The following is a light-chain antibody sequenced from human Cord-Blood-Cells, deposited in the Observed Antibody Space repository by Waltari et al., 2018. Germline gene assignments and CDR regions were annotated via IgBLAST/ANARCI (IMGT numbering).Light chain of an antibody. CDR1: QGISNY. CDR2: AAS. V-gene: IGKV1-27*01. J-gene: IGKJ5*01. Sequence: DIQMTQSPSSLSASVGDRVTITCRASQGISNYLAWYQHKPGKVPKLLIYAASTLQSGVPSRFSGSGSGTDFTLTISSLQPEDVATYYCQKYNSALTFGQGTRLEIK. CDR3: QKYNSALT.